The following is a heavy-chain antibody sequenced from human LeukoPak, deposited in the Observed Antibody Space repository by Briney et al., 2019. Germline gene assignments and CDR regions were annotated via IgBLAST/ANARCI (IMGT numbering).Heavy chain of an antibody. D-gene: IGHD6-19*01. V-gene: IGHV3-21*01. CDR3: ASWDPRWAVAGSTFDY. CDR1: EFTFSSYT. CDR2: ISSSSSYI. J-gene: IGHJ4*02. Sequence: PGGSLRLSCAASEFTFSSYTMHWVRQAPGKGLEWVSSISSSSSYIYYADSVKGRFTISRDNAKNSLYLQMNSLRAEDTAVYYCASWDPRWAVAGSTFDYWGQGTLVTVSS.